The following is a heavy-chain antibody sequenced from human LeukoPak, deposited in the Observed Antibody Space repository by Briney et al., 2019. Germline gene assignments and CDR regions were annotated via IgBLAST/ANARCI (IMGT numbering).Heavy chain of an antibody. D-gene: IGHD5-12*01. V-gene: IGHV4-39*01. CDR1: GGSISSSSYY. Sequence: NTSETLSLTCTVSGGSISSSSYYWGWIRQPPGKGLEWIGSIYYSGSTYYNPSLKSRVTISVDTSKNQFSLKLSSVTAADTAVYYCARHFRYSGYDLALPFDPWGQGTLVTVS. J-gene: IGHJ5*02. CDR2: IYYSGST. CDR3: ARHFRYSGYDLALPFDP.